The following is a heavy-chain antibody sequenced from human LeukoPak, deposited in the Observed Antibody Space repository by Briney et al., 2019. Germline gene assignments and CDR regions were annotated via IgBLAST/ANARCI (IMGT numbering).Heavy chain of an antibody. CDR1: GFIFSSYG. J-gene: IGHJ4*02. Sequence: PGRSLRLSCAASGFIFSSYGMHWVRQAPGKGLEWVAVIWYDGSNKYYADSVKGRFTISRDNSKNTLYLQMNSLRAEDTAVYYCARDLIAAAGTHTYYFDYWGQGTLVTVSS. CDR3: ARDLIAAAGTHTYYFDY. V-gene: IGHV3-33*01. CDR2: IWYDGSNK. D-gene: IGHD6-13*01.